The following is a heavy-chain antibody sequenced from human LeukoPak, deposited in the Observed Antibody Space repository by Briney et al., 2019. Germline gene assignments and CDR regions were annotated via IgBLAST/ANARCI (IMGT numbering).Heavy chain of an antibody. J-gene: IGHJ4*02. CDR2: MNPNSGNT. Sequence: ASVKVSWKASGYTFTSYDINWVRQATGQGLEWMGWMNPNSGNTGYAQKFQGRVTMTRNTSISTAYMELSILRSEDTAVYYCAVGGVPAAGIFDYWGQGTLVTVSS. CDR3: AVGGVPAAGIFDY. V-gene: IGHV1-8*01. CDR1: GYTFTSYD. D-gene: IGHD2-2*01.